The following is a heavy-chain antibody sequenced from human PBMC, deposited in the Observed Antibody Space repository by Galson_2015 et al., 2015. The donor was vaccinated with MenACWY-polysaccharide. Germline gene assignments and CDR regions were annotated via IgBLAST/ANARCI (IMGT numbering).Heavy chain of an antibody. Sequence: SVKVSCKASGYTFTSYDINWVRQATGQGLEWMGWMNPNSGNTGYAQRFQGRVTMTRNTSISTAYMELSSLTSEDTAVYYCASTKAGTHYFDYWGQGTLVTVSS. D-gene: IGHD6-19*01. J-gene: IGHJ4*02. V-gene: IGHV1-8*01. CDR2: MNPNSGNT. CDR3: ASTKAGTHYFDY. CDR1: GYTFTSYD.